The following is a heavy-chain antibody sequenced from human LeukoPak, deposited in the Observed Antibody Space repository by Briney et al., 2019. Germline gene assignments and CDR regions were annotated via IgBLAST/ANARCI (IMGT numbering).Heavy chain of an antibody. V-gene: IGHV4-39*07. CDR1: GGSISSSSYY. CDR2: IYYSGST. CDR3: ARDKMLDITIFGVVPWWYFDL. D-gene: IGHD3-3*01. Sequence: SETLSLTCTVSGGSISSSSYYWGWIRQPPGKGLEWIGSIYYSGSTYYNPSLKSRVTMSVDTSKNQFSLKLSSVTAADTAVYYCARDKMLDITIFGVVPWWYFDLWGRGTLVTVSS. J-gene: IGHJ2*01.